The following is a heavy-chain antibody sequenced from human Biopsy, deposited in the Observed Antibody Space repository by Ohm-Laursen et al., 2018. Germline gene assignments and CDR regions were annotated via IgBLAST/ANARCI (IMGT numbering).Heavy chain of an antibody. D-gene: IGHD6-25*01. CDR2: ISGYNGNT. V-gene: IGHV1-18*01. J-gene: IGHJ4*02. Sequence: ASVKVSCKASGYKFTSYGMSWVRQAPGQGFEWMGRISGYNGNTNYAQEFQGRITMTIDAATSTGYMDLRSLKSDDTAVYYCARIAAAGWDDYWGQGTLVTVSS. CDR3: ARIAAAGWDDY. CDR1: GYKFTSYG.